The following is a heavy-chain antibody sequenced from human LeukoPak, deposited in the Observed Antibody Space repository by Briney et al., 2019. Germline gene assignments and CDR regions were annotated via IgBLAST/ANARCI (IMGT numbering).Heavy chain of an antibody. Sequence: SETLSLTCTVSGYSISSGYYWGWIRQPPGKGLEWIGSIYHSGSTYYNPSLKSRVTISVDTSKNQFSLKLGSVTAADTAVYYCTRVGDSSGYYWVDYWGQGTLVTVSS. D-gene: IGHD3-22*01. CDR1: GYSISSGYY. J-gene: IGHJ4*02. CDR2: IYHSGST. CDR3: TRVGDSSGYYWVDY. V-gene: IGHV4-38-2*02.